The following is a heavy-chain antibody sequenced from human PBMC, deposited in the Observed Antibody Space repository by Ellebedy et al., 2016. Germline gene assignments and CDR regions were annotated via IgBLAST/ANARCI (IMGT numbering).Heavy chain of an antibody. Sequence: SETLSLXCTVSGGSISSGGYYWSWIRQHPGKGLEWIGYIYYSGSTYYNPSLKSRVTISVDTSKNQFSLKLSSVTAADTAVYYCARDTAKYCSSTSCYHREWLPSNWFDPWGQGTLVTVSS. CDR1: GGSISSGGYY. J-gene: IGHJ5*02. V-gene: IGHV4-31*03. D-gene: IGHD2-2*01. CDR3: ARDTAKYCSSTSCYHREWLPSNWFDP. CDR2: IYYSGST.